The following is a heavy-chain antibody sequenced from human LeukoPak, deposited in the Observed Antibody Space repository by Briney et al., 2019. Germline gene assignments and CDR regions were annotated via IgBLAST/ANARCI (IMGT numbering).Heavy chain of an antibody. CDR3: ARGHDYGDFRYWYFDL. Sequence: AGGSLRLSCAASGFIFSSYDMYWVRQATGKGLEWVSAIGTAGDTYYADSVKGRFTISRENAKNSLYLQMNSLRAGDTAVYYCARGHDYGDFRYWYFDLWGRGTLVTVSS. V-gene: IGHV3-13*01. D-gene: IGHD4-17*01. CDR2: IGTAGDT. J-gene: IGHJ2*01. CDR1: GFIFSSYD.